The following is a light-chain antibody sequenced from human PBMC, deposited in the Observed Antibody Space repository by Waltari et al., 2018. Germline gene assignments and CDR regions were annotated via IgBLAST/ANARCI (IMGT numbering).Light chain of an antibody. J-gene: IGKJ2*01. CDR2: AAS. CDR1: QGISIY. CDR3: QQLNSYPS. V-gene: IGKV1-9*01. Sequence: IRLTQSPSSLSPSVGDRVTITCRASQGISIYLAWYQQKPGKAPKLLIYAASTMQSVVQSRFSGSGSGTYFTLTISSLQPEDFATYYYQQLNSYPSFGQGTKLEIK.